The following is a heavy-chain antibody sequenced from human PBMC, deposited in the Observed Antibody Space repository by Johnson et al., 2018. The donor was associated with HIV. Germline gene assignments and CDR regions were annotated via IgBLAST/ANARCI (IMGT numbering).Heavy chain of an antibody. CDR1: GFTFHDYG. D-gene: IGHD3-10*01. V-gene: IGHV3-7*05. J-gene: IGHJ3*02. CDR2: IKGDGSEK. CDR3: ARPIARGASDI. Sequence: VQLVESGGGVVRPGGSLRLSCAASGFTFHDYGMNWVRQAPGKGLEWVANIKGDGSEKYHVDSVRGRFTISRDNAKNSLYLQMDSLRAEDTAIYYCARPIARGASDIWGQGTMVTVSS.